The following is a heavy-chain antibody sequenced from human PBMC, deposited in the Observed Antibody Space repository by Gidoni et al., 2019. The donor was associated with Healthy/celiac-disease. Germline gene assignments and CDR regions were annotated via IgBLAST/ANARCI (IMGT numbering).Heavy chain of an antibody. V-gene: IGHV1-3*01. CDR1: GYTFTSYA. CDR2: INAGNGNT. D-gene: IGHD6-19*01. J-gene: IGHJ4*02. CDR3: ARDFKQWLGIDY. Sequence: QVQLVQSGAEVKKPGASVKVSCKASGYTFTSYAMHWVRQAPGQRLEWMGWINAGNGNTKYSQKFQGRVTITRDTSASTAYMELSSLRSEDTAVYYCARDFKQWLGIDYWGQGTLVTVSS.